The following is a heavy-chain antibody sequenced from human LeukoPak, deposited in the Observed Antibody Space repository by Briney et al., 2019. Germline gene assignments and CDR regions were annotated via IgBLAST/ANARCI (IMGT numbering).Heavy chain of an antibody. J-gene: IGHJ6*02. D-gene: IGHD5-12*01. V-gene: IGHV4-59*01. CDR2: IYYSGST. CDR1: GGSISSYY. CDR3: ARVRSGSTYYYYYGMDV. Sequence: SETLSLTCTVSGGSISSYYWGWIRQPPGKGLEWIGYIYYSGSTNYNPSLKSRVTISVDTSKNQFSLKLSSVTAADTAVYYCARVRSGSTYYYYYGMDVWGQGTTVTVSS.